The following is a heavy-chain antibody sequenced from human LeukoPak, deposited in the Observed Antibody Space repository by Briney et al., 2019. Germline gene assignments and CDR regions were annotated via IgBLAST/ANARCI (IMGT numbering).Heavy chain of an antibody. CDR3: ARGVSVAGTLTFDP. Sequence: PSKTLSLTCAVYGGSFSGYYWSWIRQPPGKGLEWIGEINHSGSTNYNPSLKSRVTISVDTSKNQFSLKLSSVTAADTAVYYCARGVSVAGTLTFDPWGQGTLVTVSS. J-gene: IGHJ5*02. CDR2: INHSGST. CDR1: GGSFSGYY. D-gene: IGHD6-19*01. V-gene: IGHV4-34*01.